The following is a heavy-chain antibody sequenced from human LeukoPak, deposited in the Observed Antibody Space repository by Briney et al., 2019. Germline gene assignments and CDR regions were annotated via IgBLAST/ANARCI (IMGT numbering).Heavy chain of an antibody. J-gene: IGHJ4*02. Sequence: ESGPTLVKPTQTLTLTCTFSGFSLSTRLVGVGWIRQPPGKALAWLALIYWDDDKRYSPSLKSRLTITKDTSKNQVVLTMTNMDPVDTATYYCAHSLWFGDLLPYFDYWGQGTLVTVSS. CDR3: AHSLWFGDLLPYFDY. CDR2: IYWDDDK. D-gene: IGHD3-10*01. V-gene: IGHV2-5*02. CDR1: GFSLSTRLVG.